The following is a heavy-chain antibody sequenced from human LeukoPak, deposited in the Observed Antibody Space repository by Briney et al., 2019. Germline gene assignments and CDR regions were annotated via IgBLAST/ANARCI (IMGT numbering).Heavy chain of an antibody. Sequence: PSETLSLTCTVSGGSISSSSYYWGWIRQPPGKGLEWIGSIYYSGSTYYNPSLKSRVTISVDTSKNQFSLKLSSVTAADTAVYYCARPHDYGDYGGNWFDPWGQGTLVTVSS. CDR3: ARPHDYGDYGGNWFDP. CDR2: IYYSGST. V-gene: IGHV4-39*01. J-gene: IGHJ5*02. CDR1: GGSISSSSYY. D-gene: IGHD4-17*01.